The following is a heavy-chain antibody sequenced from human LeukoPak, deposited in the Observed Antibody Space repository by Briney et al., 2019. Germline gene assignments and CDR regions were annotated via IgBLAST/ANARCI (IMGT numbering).Heavy chain of an antibody. CDR1: GYTFSGHF. CDR3: ARGSPYGSGSRPFDY. D-gene: IGHD3-10*01. CDR2: IKPNTGAT. V-gene: IGHV1-2*02. Sequence: ASVKVSCKTSGYTFSGHFIYWVRQAPGQGLELMGWIKPNTGATDYEQKFQGKVIMTTDTSTSTAYMELRSLRSDDTAVYYCARGSPYGSGSRPFDYWGQGTLVTVSS. J-gene: IGHJ4*02.